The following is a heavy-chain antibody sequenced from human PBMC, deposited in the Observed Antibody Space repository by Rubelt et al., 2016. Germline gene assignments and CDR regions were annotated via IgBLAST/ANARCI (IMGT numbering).Heavy chain of an antibody. J-gene: IGHJ2*01. CDR1: GGSISSYY. Sequence: QVQLQESGPGLAKPSETLTLTSTVSGGSISSYYWSWVRQAPGKGLEWIGYMYFTGTTKYNPSLESRVAITVDTSKKQFQLRLNSVTAADTAVYYCARHAYGSGPYWYFDLWGRGTLVTGSS. V-gene: IGHV4-59*01. CDR2: MYFTGTT. D-gene: IGHD1-26*01. CDR3: ARHAYGSGPYWYFDL.